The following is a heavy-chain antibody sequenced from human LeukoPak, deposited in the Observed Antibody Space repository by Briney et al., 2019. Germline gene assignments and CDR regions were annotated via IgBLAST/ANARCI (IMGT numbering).Heavy chain of an antibody. CDR2: INHSGST. J-gene: IGHJ6*02. Sequence: SETLSLTCTVSGDSINNNYWSWIRQPPGKGLEWIGEINHSGSTNYNPSLKSRVTISVDTSKNQFSLKLSSVTAADTAVYYCARGPPQSGMDVWGQGTTVTVSS. V-gene: IGHV4-34*01. CDR3: ARGPPQSGMDV. CDR1: GDSINNNY.